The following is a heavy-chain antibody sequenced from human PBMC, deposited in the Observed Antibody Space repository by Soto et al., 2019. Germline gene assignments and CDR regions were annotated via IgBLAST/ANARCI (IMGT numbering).Heavy chain of an antibody. V-gene: IGHV1-3*01. CDR2: INAGNAKT. CDR1: GYTFTSYG. J-gene: IGHJ3*02. Sequence: ASVKVSCKASGYTFTSYGISWVRQAPGQRLEWMGWINAGNAKTKYSQKFQGRVTITSDTSASTAYMELSSLRSEDTAVYYCARYWDAFDMWGQGTLVTVSS. D-gene: IGHD2-8*02. CDR3: ARYWDAFDM.